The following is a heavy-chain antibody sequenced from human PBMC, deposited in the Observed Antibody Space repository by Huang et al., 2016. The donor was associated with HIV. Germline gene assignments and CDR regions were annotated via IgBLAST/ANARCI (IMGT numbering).Heavy chain of an antibody. CDR1: GYTFTYRY. Sequence: QMQLVQSGAEVKKTGSSVKVSCKASGYTFTYRYLHWVRQAPGQALEWMGCITPVNGNTNYAQKFQDRVTITRDRSMSTAYMELSSLRSEDTAMYYCVMGYGDYGDAFDIWGQGTMVTVSS. J-gene: IGHJ3*02. D-gene: IGHD4-17*01. CDR2: ITPVNGNT. CDR3: VMGYGDYGDAFDI. V-gene: IGHV1-45*02.